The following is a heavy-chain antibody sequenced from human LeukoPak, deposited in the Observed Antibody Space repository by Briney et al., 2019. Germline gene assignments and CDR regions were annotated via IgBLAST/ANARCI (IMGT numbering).Heavy chain of an antibody. CDR2: IIPIFGTA. V-gene: IGHV1-69*13. CDR3: ARLNSSGWFGFLQWAFDI. J-gene: IGHJ3*02. Sequence: GASVKVSCKASGYTFTSYGISWVRQAPGQGLEWMGGIIPIFGTANYAQKFQGRVTITADESTSTAYMELSSLRSEDTAVYYCARLNSSGWFGFLQWAFDIWGQGTMVTVSS. D-gene: IGHD6-19*01. CDR1: GYTFTSYG.